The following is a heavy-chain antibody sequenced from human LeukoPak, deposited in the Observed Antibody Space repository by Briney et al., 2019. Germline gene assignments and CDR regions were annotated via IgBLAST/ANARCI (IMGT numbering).Heavy chain of an antibody. V-gene: IGHV6-1*01. Sequence: SQTLSPTCAISGDNVSNNSATWNWIRQSPSRGLEWLGRTYYRSKWYNDYAVSVKSRMTIIPDTSKNQFSLQLNSVTPDDTALYYCAGDRGVGAAVFFDYWGLGTLVTVSS. J-gene: IGHJ4*02. CDR2: TYYRSKWYN. D-gene: IGHD6-13*01. CDR1: GDNVSNNSAT. CDR3: AGDRGVGAAVFFDY.